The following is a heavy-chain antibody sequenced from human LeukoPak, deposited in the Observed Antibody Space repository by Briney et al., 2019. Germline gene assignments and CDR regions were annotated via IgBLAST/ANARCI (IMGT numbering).Heavy chain of an antibody. V-gene: IGHV5-51*01. J-gene: IGHJ4*02. Sequence: GESPNFSCKGSGYSFSSYWIAWVRQMPGKGLEWMGIIYPGDSATKYSPSFQGQVTVSADKSISTAYLQWSSLKASGTAMYYCARQNWGFDYWGQGTLVTVSS. D-gene: IGHD7-27*01. CDR2: IYPGDSAT. CDR3: ARQNWGFDY. CDR1: GYSFSSYW.